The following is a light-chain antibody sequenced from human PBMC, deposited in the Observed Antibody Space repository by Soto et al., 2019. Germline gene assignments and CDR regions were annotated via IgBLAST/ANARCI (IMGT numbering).Light chain of an antibody. V-gene: IGKV1-5*03. Sequence: DIQMTQSPSTLSASVGDRVTITCRASQSVTSWLAWYQQKPGEVPKLLIYKASNLESGVPSRFSGSGSGTEFTLTISSLQPDDFATYFGQQSRLNPLTFGGGTKVET. J-gene: IGKJ4*01. CDR2: KAS. CDR3: QQSRLNPLT. CDR1: QSVTSW.